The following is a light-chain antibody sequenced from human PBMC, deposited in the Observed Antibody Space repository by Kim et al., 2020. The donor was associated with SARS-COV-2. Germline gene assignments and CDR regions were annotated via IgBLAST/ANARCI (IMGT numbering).Light chain of an antibody. J-gene: IGKJ1*01. Sequence: ASVGDRVTITCRASRGIHNYLAWYQQKPGKVPKLLIYAASTLHSGVPSRFSGSGSGTDFTLITSSLQPEDVATYYCQKYNTAPWTFGQGTKVDIK. CDR2: AAS. V-gene: IGKV1-27*01. CDR1: RGIHNY. CDR3: QKYNTAPWT.